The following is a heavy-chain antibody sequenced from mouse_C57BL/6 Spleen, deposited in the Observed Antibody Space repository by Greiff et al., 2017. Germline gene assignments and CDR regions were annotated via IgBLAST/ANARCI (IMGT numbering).Heavy chain of an antibody. CDR3: AKRGSTTVEGKYAMDY. J-gene: IGHJ4*01. Sequence: QVQLQQSGAELVKPGASVKLSCKASGYTFTEYTIHWVKQRPGQGLEWIGRFYPGSGSTKYNEKFKDKATLTADKSSSTVYMELSRLTTEDSAVSFCAKRGSTTVEGKYAMDYWGQGTSVTVSS. V-gene: IGHV1-62-2*01. CDR2: FYPGSGST. D-gene: IGHD1-1*01. CDR1: GYTFTEYT.